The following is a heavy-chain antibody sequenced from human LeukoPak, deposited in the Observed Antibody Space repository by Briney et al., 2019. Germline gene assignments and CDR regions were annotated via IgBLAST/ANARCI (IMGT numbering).Heavy chain of an antibody. CDR1: GYTFTGYY. Sequence: ASVKVSCKASGYTFTGYYMHWVRQAPGQGLEWMGWINPNRGGTNYAQKFQGRVTMTRDTSISTAYMELSRLRSEDTAVYYCARDTTHYDILTGNYYYYYYMDVWGKGTTVTISS. J-gene: IGHJ6*03. V-gene: IGHV1-2*02. D-gene: IGHD3-9*01. CDR2: INPNRGGT. CDR3: ARDTTHYDILTGNYYYYYYMDV.